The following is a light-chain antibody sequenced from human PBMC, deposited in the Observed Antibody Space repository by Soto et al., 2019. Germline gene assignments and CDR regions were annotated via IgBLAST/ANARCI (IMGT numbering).Light chain of an antibody. V-gene: IGKV1-5*01. J-gene: IGKJ5*01. CDR3: QQRSNSIT. Sequence: DIQMTQSPSTLSASVGDRVTITCRASQSINNWLAWYQQKPGKAPNLLIYDASSLESGVPSRFSGSGSGTELTLTISSLEPEDFAVYYCQQRSNSITFGQGTRLEIK. CDR1: QSINNW. CDR2: DAS.